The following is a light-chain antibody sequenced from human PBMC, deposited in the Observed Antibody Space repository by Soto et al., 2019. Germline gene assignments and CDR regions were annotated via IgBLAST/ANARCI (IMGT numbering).Light chain of an antibody. V-gene: IGKV3-20*01. J-gene: IGKJ1*01. CDR3: QQYGSSPQA. Sequence: ERVMTQSPATLSVSPGERATLSCRASQSVSSNLAWYQQKPGQAPRLLIYDASSRATGIPDRFSGGGSGTDFTLTISRLEPEDFAVYYCQQYGSSPQAFGQGTKVDIK. CDR1: QSVSSN. CDR2: DAS.